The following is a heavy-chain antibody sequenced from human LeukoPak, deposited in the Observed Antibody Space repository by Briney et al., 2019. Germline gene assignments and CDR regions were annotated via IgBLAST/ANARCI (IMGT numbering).Heavy chain of an antibody. CDR1: GYTFTSYG. CDR2: ISAYNGNT. J-gene: IGHJ4*02. D-gene: IGHD3-9*01. V-gene: IGHV1-18*01. CDR3: VREPYFDWLLRYYFDY. Sequence: ASVKVSCKASGYTFTSYGISWVRQAPGQGLEWMGWISAYNGNTNYAQKLQGRVTMTTDTSTSTAYMELRSLRSDDTAVYYCVREPYFDWLLRYYFDYWGQGTLVTVSS.